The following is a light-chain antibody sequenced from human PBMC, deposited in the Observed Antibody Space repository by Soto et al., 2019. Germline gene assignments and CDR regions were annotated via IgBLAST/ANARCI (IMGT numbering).Light chain of an antibody. CDR2: LNSDGSH. J-gene: IGLJ3*02. Sequence: QSVLTQSPSAAACLGASVELTCTLSSGHNSYAIAWHQQQPEKGPRYLMKLNSDGSHSKGDGIPDRFSGSSSGAERYLTISSLQSEDEADYYCQTWGTGPWVFGGGTQLTVL. V-gene: IGLV4-69*01. CDR3: QTWGTGPWV. CDR1: SGHNSYA.